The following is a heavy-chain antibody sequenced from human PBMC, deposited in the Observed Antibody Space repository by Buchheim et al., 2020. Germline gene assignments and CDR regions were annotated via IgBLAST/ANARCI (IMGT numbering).Heavy chain of an antibody. J-gene: IGHJ4*02. D-gene: IGHD6-13*01. CDR2: IYPGDSDT. CDR1: GYRFTNYW. Sequence: EVQLVQSGAEVKKPGESLKISCKGSGYRFTNYWIGWVRQMPGKGLEYLGIIYPGDSDTRYSPSFQGQVTISADKSIGPAYLQWASLKASDTATYYCARRPAAAGVISAFDFWGQGIL. V-gene: IGHV5-51*01. CDR3: ARRPAAAGVISAFDF.